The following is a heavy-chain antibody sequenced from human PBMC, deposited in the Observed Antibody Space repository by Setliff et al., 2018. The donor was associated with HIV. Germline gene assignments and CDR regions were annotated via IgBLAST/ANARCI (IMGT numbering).Heavy chain of an antibody. Sequence: ASVKVSCKASGYTFTGYYMHWVRQAPGQGLEWMGWINPNSGGTTYAQKLQGRVTMTTDTSTSTAYMELRSLRSDDTAVYYCARDPHIVATDGYMDVWGKGTTVTVSS. CDR2: INPNSGGT. D-gene: IGHD5-12*01. J-gene: IGHJ6*03. CDR1: GYTFTGYY. CDR3: ARDPHIVATDGYMDV. V-gene: IGHV1-2*02.